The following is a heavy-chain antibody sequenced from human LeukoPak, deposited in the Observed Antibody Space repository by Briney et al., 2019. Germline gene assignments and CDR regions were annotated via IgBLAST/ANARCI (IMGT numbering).Heavy chain of an antibody. CDR3: AKHKENYGDSCLDDY. D-gene: IGHD4-17*01. J-gene: IGHJ4*02. Sequence: GGSLRLSCAASGFIFSSDDMHWVRQAPGKGLEWVAGIQSNGRNKYYVDSVKGRFAISRDNSKSTLYLQVNSLRVEDTALYYCAKHKENYGDSCLDDYWGQGTLATVSS. CDR1: GFIFSSDD. CDR2: IQSNGRNK. V-gene: IGHV3-30*02.